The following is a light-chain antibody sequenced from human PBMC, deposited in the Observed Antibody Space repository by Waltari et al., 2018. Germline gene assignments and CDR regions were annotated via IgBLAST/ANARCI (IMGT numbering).Light chain of an antibody. V-gene: IGLV2-14*03. Sequence: QSALTQPASVSGSPGQSITISCSGTSSDVGSSNYVPWYQQHPGKAPKLVIQDVTNRPSGTSDRFSGSKSGNTASLSIAGLQAEDEADYYCTAYTGGSPRYVFGTGTKVTVL. CDR2: DVT. CDR3: TAYTGGSPRYV. J-gene: IGLJ1*01. CDR1: SSDVGSSNY.